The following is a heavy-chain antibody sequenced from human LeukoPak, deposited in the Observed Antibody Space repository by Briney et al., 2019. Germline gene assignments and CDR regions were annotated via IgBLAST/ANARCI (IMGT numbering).Heavy chain of an antibody. J-gene: IGHJ3*02. V-gene: IGHV3-74*01. CDR3: ARPRLRFLEWLFDAFDI. Sequence: PGGSLRLSCVASGFSFGSYWMHWVRQAPGTGLVWVSRIKSDGSTTNYADFVKGRFTISRDNAKNTLYLQMNSLRAEDTAVYYCARPRLRFLEWLFDAFDIWGQGTMVTVSS. D-gene: IGHD3-3*01. CDR2: IKSDGSTT. CDR1: GFSFGSYW.